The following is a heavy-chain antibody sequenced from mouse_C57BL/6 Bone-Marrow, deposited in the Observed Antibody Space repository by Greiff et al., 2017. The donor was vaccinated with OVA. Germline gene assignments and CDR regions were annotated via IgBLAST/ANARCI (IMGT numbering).Heavy chain of an antibody. V-gene: IGHV5-17*01. CDR2: ISSGSSTI. Sequence: EVQLVESGGGLVKPGGSLKLSCAASGFTFSDYGMHWVRQAPEKGLEWVAYISSGSSTIYYADTVKGRFTISRDNAENTLFLQMTSLRSEDTAMYDVSSSPFYWGPYYFDYWGQGTTLTVSS. CDR1: GFTFSDYG. J-gene: IGHJ2*01. CDR3: SSSPFYWGPYYFDY. D-gene: IGHD4-1*01.